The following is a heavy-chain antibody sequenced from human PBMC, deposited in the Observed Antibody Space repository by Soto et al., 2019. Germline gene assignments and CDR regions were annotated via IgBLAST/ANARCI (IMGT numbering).Heavy chain of an antibody. J-gene: IGHJ4*02. CDR2: IYYSGST. CDR3: AGESRIYRDRREFDY. D-gene: IGHD4-4*01. CDR1: GGSISSYY. Sequence: PSDTLSLTSTVAGGSISSYYSSWIRQPPGKGLEWIGYIYYSGSTNCNPSLKSRVTISVDTSKNQFSLKLSSVTAADTAVYYCAGESRIYRDRREFDYWGQGTLVIVYS. V-gene: IGHV4-59*01.